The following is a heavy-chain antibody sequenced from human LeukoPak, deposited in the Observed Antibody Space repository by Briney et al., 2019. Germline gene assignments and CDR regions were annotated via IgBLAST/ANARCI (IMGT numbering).Heavy chain of an antibody. V-gene: IGHV3-23*01. CDR2: ISAGGSFT. J-gene: IGHJ6*03. CDR1: RFTFSTYV. CDR3: AKVITTIGVVEASKKYYYMDV. Sequence: AGGSLRLSCAASRFTFSTYVMTGVRRAPGKGLEWVSSISAGGSFTYYADAVKGRFTISRDNSMNTLYLQMDSLRAEDTAVYHCAKVITTIGVVEASKKYYYMDVWGKGTTVTVSS. D-gene: IGHD3-3*01.